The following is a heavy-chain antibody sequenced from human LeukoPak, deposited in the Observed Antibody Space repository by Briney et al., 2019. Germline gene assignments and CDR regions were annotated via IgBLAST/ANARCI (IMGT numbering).Heavy chain of an antibody. CDR1: GYTFTTYY. D-gene: IGHD2-2*01. V-gene: IGHV1-46*01. Sequence: ASVKVSCKASGYTFTTYYMHWVRQAPGQGLEWMGIINPSGGSTSYAQKFQGRVTMTRDTSTSTIYMELSSLRSEDMAVYYCARDGRYCGSTSCRLNWFDPWGQGTLVTVSS. CDR2: INPSGGST. J-gene: IGHJ5*02. CDR3: ARDGRYCGSTSCRLNWFDP.